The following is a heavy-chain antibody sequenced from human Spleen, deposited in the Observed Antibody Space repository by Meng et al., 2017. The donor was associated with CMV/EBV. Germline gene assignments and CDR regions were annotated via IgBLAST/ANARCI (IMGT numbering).Heavy chain of an antibody. CDR3: ARSSGYEVDY. V-gene: IGHV1-2*02. Sequence: KVSCKASGYTFTGYYMHWVRQAPGQGLEWMGWIIPSSGDTHYAQKFQGRVTMTRDTSISTAYMKLSRLTSDDTAVYYCARSSGYEVDYWGQGTLVTVSS. J-gene: IGHJ4*02. CDR2: IIPSSGDT. CDR1: GYTFTGYY. D-gene: IGHD5-12*01.